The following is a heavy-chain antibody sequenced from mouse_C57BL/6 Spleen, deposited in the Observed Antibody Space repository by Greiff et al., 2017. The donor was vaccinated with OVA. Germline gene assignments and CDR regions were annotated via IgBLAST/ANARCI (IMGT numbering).Heavy chain of an antibody. V-gene: IGHV7-3*01. CDR3: ARSLYGNYEGFAY. J-gene: IGHJ3*01. D-gene: IGHD2-1*01. CDR2: IRNKANGYTT. Sequence: EVKLMESGGGLVQPGGSLSLSCAASGFTFTDYYMSWVRQPPGKALEWLGFIRNKANGYTTEYSASVKGRFTISRDNSQSLLYLQMNALRAEDSATYYCARSLYGNYEGFAYWGQGTLVTVSA. CDR1: GFTFTDYY.